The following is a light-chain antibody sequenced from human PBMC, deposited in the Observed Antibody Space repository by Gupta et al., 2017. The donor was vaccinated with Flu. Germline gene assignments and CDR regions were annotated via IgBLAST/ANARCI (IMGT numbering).Light chain of an antibody. CDR2: EDG. Sequence: SYELTQPPSVSVSPGQTARITCSGDALPKKYAYWYQQKSAQETVWVIDEDGKRPSGIPERFSCYSTGKMATSHTRGAQVEDEADAYWYYTDSRSYHMVFGGGTKLTVI. J-gene: IGLJ2*01. CDR3: YYTDSRSYHMV. V-gene: IGLV3-10*01. CDR1: ALPKKY.